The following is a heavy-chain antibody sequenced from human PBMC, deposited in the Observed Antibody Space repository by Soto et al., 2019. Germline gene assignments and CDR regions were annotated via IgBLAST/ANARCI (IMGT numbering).Heavy chain of an antibody. J-gene: IGHJ6*02. CDR1: GLTFNGSA. D-gene: IGHD2-8*01. CDR2: IRSKANSYAP. V-gene: IGHV3-73*01. Sequence: WCSLILFCAASGLTFNGSAIHWVRQASGEALECVCRIRSKANSYAPAYAPWVKGRLTNSRDDSQNPLYLQMDSLTTEDTAVYYCTRLGVYYYYGMDVWGQGTQVPVSS. CDR3: TRLGVYYYYGMDV.